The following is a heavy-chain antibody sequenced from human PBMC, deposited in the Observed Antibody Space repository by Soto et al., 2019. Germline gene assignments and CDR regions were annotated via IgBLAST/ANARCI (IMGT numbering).Heavy chain of an antibody. CDR3: ARRPQDCSGGRCYLYFHH. CDR1: GGSISSGDYY. V-gene: IGHV4-30-4*01. D-gene: IGHD2-15*01. CDR2: IYYSGST. J-gene: IGHJ1*01. Sequence: QVQLQESGPGLVKPSQTLSLTCTVSGGSISSGDYYWSWIRQPPGKGLEWIGYIYYSGSTYYNPSLKSRVTISVDTSKNQFSLKLSSVTAADTAVYYCARRPQDCSGGRCYLYFHHWGQGTLVTVSP.